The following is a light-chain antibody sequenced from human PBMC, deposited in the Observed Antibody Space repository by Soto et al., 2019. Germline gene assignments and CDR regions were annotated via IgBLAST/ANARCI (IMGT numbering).Light chain of an antibody. Sequence: AIQLTQSPSSLSASVGDRVTITCRASQGISSAFAWYQQKPGKVPKLLIYDASSLESGVPSRFTGSRSGTYFTLTISSLQTEDFATYYCQHFDTYPLTVGQGTRLEIK. CDR3: QHFDTYPLT. CDR2: DAS. J-gene: IGKJ5*01. CDR1: QGISSA. V-gene: IGKV1-13*02.